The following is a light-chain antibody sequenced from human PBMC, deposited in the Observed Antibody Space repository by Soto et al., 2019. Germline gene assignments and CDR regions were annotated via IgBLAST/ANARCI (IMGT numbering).Light chain of an antibody. CDR2: EVS. CDR1: SSDVGGYNY. CDR3: SSYTSSSTLVV. V-gene: IGLV2-14*01. J-gene: IGLJ2*01. Sequence: QSVLTQPASVSGSPGQSITISCTGNSSDVGGYNYVSWYQQHPGKAPKLMIYEVSNRPSGVSNRFSGSKSGNTASLTISGLQAEYEADYYCSSYTSSSTLVVFGGGTKL.